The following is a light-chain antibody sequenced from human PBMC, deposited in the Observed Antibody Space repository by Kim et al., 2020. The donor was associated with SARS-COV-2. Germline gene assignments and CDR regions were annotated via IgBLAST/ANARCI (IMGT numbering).Light chain of an antibody. CDR1: QSIGSW. CDR2: KAS. J-gene: IGKJ1*01. CDR3: QQYNSYPWT. V-gene: IGKV1-5*03. Sequence: DIQMTQSPSTLSASLGDRVTITCRASQSIGSWLAWYQHKPGKAPKVLIYKASSSESGVPSRFSGSGSGTEFNLTISSLQPDDFATYYCQQYNSYPWTFGQGTKVDIK.